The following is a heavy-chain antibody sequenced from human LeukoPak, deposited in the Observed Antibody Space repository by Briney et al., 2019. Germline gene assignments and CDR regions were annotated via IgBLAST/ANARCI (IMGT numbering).Heavy chain of an antibody. D-gene: IGHD6-13*01. V-gene: IGHV4-39*01. CDR3: ARGTAGAGYYMDV. J-gene: IGHJ6*03. CDR2: IYYSGST. Sequence: KPSETLSLTCTVSGGSISSSSYYWGWIRQPPGKGLEWIGSIYYSGSTYYSPSLKSRVTISVDTSKNQFSLKLSSVTAADTAVYYCARGTAGAGYYMDVWGKGTTVTVSS. CDR1: GGSISSSSYY.